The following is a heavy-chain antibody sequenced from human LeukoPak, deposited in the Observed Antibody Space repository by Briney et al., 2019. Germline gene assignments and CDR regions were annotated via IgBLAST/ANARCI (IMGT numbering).Heavy chain of an antibody. D-gene: IGHD4-11*01. CDR3: AKVPYSNYVSSEYYFDY. J-gene: IGHJ4*02. CDR2: ISRRDDYT. CDR1: GFAFSSYA. V-gene: IGHV3-23*01. Sequence: GGSLRLSCAASGFAFSSYAMSWVRQPPGKGLEWVSVISRRDDYTYYADSVKGRFTISRDNSKNTLYLQMNTLRAEDTAVYYCAKVPYSNYVSSEYYFDYWGQGTLVTVSS.